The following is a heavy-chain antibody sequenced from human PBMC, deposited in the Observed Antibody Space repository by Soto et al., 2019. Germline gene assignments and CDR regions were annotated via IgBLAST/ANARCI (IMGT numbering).Heavy chain of an antibody. J-gene: IGHJ6*02. Sequence: SDTLSLTCTVSGGSISGGGYYWSWIRQHPGKGLEWIGYIYYSGSTYYNPSLKSRVTISVDTSKNQFSLKLSSVTAADTAVYYCARDGTRGEYYYYGMDVWGQGTTVTVSS. D-gene: IGHD3-10*01. CDR2: IYYSGST. CDR3: ARDGTRGEYYYYGMDV. V-gene: IGHV4-31*03. CDR1: GGSISGGGYY.